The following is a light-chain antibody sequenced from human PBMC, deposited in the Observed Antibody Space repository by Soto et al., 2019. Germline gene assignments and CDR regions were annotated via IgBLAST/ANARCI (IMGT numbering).Light chain of an antibody. CDR2: RVT. J-gene: IGLJ2*01. CDR3: CAYAGINTVI. CDR1: SSDVGGYNY. V-gene: IGLV2-8*01. Sequence: QSVLTQPPSASGSPGQSVTISCTGTSSDVGGYNYVSWYQQNPGKAPKLLMFRVTERPSGVPDRFSGSKSGNTASLTVSGLQAEDEADYYCCAYAGINTVIFGGGTKLTVL.